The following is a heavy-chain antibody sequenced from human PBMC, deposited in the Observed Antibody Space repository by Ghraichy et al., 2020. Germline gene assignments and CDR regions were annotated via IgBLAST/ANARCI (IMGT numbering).Heavy chain of an antibody. D-gene: IGHD3-3*01. CDR1: GFTFSSYA. CDR2: ISGSGGST. CDR3: AKASGTRLFFGVVSSPLDV. Sequence: GGSLRLSCAASGFTFSSYAMSWVRQAPGKGLEWVSAISGSGGSTYYADSVKGRFTISRDNSKNTLYLQMNSLRAEDTAVYYCAKASGTRLFFGVVSSPLDVWGQGTTVTVSS. J-gene: IGHJ6*02. V-gene: IGHV3-23*01.